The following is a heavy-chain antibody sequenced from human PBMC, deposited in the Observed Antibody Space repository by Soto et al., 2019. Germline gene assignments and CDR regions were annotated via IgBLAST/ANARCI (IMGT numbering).Heavy chain of an antibody. Sequence: SVKVSCKASGGTFSSYAISWVRQAPGQGLEWMGGIIPIFGTANYAQKFQGRVTITADESTSTAYMELSSLRSEDTAVDYCARGASSSWLRGGGFWFDPWGQGTLVTVSS. V-gene: IGHV1-69*13. CDR3: ARGASSSWLRGGGFWFDP. J-gene: IGHJ5*02. D-gene: IGHD6-13*01. CDR1: GGTFSSYA. CDR2: IIPIFGTA.